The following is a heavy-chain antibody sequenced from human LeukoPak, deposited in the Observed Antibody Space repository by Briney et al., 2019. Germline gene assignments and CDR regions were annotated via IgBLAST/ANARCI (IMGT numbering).Heavy chain of an antibody. D-gene: IGHD6-19*01. J-gene: IGHJ2*01. CDR3: ARVLEGSSGQPWYFDL. V-gene: IGHV4-34*01. CDR1: GGSFSGYY. CDR2: INHSGST. Sequence: SETLSLTCAVYGGSFSGYYWSWIRQPPGKGLEWVGEINHSGSTNYNQSLKSRLTISLHTSKTQFSLRLTSVTAADTAVYYCARVLEGSSGQPWYFDLWGRGTLVTVSS.